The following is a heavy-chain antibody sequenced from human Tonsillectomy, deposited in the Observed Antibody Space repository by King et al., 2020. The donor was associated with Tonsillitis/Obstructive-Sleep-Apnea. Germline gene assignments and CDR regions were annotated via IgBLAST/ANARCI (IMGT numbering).Heavy chain of an antibody. CDR3: ARDSSTSGYYYYMDV. Sequence: VPLQESGPGLVKPSQTLSLTCTVSGDSITSGGSYWSWIRQHPGKGLEWIGYIHYSGSAYYNPSLESRVTMSVDTSKNQFSLNLNSVTVADTAVYYCARDSSTSGYYYYMDVWGKGTTVTVSS. CDR1: GDSITSGGSY. J-gene: IGHJ6*03. CDR2: IHYSGSA. D-gene: IGHD2-2*01. V-gene: IGHV4-31*03.